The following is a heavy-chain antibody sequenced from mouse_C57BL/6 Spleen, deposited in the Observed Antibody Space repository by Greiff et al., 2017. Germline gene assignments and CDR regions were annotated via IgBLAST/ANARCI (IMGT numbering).Heavy chain of an antibody. Sequence: VQLQQSVAELVRPGASVKLSCTASGFNIQNTYMHWVKQRPEQGLAWIGRIDPANGTTKYAPKFPSKTTITADTSSNTAYLQLSSLTSEDTAIYYCAITTVEYMDYWGQGTSVTVSS. CDR2: IDPANGTT. CDR3: AITTVEYMDY. J-gene: IGHJ4*01. CDR1: GFNIQNTY. D-gene: IGHD1-1*01. V-gene: IGHV14-3*01.